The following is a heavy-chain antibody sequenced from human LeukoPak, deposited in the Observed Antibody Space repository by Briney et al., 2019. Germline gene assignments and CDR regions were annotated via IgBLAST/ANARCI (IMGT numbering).Heavy chain of an antibody. CDR3: ARGAGAYNYYAMDV. V-gene: IGHV3-66*01. CDR1: GFTVSSND. D-gene: IGHD6-19*01. Sequence: GGSLRLSCAASGFTVSSNDMNWVRQAPGKGLEWVSVIYSGGSTFSVDSVKGRFTISGDNSKNTLYLQMNSLRAEDTALYYCARGAGAYNYYAMDVWGQGTTVTVSS. CDR2: IYSGGST. J-gene: IGHJ6*02.